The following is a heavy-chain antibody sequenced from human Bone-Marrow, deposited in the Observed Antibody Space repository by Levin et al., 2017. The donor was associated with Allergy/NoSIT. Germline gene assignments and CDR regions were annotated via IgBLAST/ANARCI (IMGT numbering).Heavy chain of an antibody. Sequence: GGSLRLSCVAPEINFKTYWMHWVRQAPGKGLVWVSRIYTDGTATSYADSVRGRFTVSRDNTKNTLYLQMTSLRVEDTAVYYCASTTEPLHGMDVWGQGTTVTVSS. CDR2: IYTDGTAT. D-gene: IGHD1-14*01. CDR3: ASTTEPLHGMDV. V-gene: IGHV3-74*01. CDR1: EINFKTYW. J-gene: IGHJ6*02.